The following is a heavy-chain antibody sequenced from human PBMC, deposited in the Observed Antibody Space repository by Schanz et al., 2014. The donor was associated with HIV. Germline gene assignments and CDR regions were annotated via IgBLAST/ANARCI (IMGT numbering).Heavy chain of an antibody. CDR1: GFTFSSYG. CDR3: ARAGAHWTSCFDY. Sequence: QVQLVESGGCVVQPGRSLTLSCAASGFTFSSYGMHWVRQAPGKGLEWVAVISYDGSNKYYADSVKGRFTISRDISKNTLYLQMNSLRDEDTAVYYCARAGAHWTSCFDYWGQGTLVTVSS. CDR2: ISYDGSNK. J-gene: IGHJ4*02. D-gene: IGHD1-1*01. V-gene: IGHV3-30*03.